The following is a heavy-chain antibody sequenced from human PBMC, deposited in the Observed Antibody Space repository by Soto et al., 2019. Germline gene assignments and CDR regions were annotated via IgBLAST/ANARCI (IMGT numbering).Heavy chain of an antibody. Sequence: GGSLRLSCAASGFTFSDYYMSWIRQAPGKGLEWVANIKQDGSEKYYVDSVKGRFTISRDNAKNSLYLQMNSLRAEDTAVYYCARDKNIGGMDVWGQGTTVTVSS. J-gene: IGHJ6*02. CDR2: IKQDGSEK. V-gene: IGHV3-7*01. CDR3: ARDKNIGGMDV. CDR1: GFTFSDYY.